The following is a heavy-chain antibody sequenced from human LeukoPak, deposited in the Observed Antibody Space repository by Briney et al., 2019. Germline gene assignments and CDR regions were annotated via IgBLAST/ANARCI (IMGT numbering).Heavy chain of an antibody. CDR1: GFRFNDYA. J-gene: IGHJ4*02. CDR2: ISKDGYNR. CDR3: ARDAGRYFDWLGY. Sequence: PGGSLRLSCAASGFRFNDYAVHWIRQAPGKGLEWVAIISKDGYNRDYADSVKGRFTISRDNSKNTLYLQMNSLRAEDTAVYYCARDAGRYFDWLGYWGQGTLVTVSS. V-gene: IGHV3-30-3*01. D-gene: IGHD3-9*01.